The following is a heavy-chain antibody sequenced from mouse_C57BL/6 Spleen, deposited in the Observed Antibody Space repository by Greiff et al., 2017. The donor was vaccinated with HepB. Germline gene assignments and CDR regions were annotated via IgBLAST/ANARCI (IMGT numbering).Heavy chain of an antibody. Sequence: EVQLVESGGGLVQPKGSLKLSCAASGFTFNTYAMHWVRQAPGKGLEWVARIRSKSSNYATYYADSVKDRFTISRDDSQSMLYLQMNNLKTEDTAMYYCVREGIYDGYLLYYAMDYWGQGTSVTVSS. CDR2: IRSKSSNYAT. CDR1: GFTFNTYA. D-gene: IGHD2-3*01. V-gene: IGHV10-3*01. CDR3: VREGIYDGYLLYYAMDY. J-gene: IGHJ4*01.